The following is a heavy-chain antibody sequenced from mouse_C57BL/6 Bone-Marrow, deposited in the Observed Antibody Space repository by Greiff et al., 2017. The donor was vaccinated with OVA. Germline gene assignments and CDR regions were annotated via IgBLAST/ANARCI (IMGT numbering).Heavy chain of an antibody. CDR2: IRSKSNNYAT. D-gene: IGHD2-3*01. J-gene: IGHJ1*03. Sequence: EVQLVESGGGLMQPKGSLKLSCAASGFSFNTYAMNWVRQAPGKGLEWVARIRSKSNNYATYYADSVKDRFTISRDDSESMLYLQMNNLKTEDTAMYYCVRHDVYWYFDVWGTGTTVTVSS. CDR1: GFSFNTYA. CDR3: VRHDVYWYFDV. V-gene: IGHV10-1*01.